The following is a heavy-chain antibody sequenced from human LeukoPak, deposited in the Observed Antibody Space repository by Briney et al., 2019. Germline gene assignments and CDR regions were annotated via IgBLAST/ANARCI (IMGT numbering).Heavy chain of an antibody. CDR3: ATGGGTWYNWNEFDY. CDR1: GGSISSYY. Sequence: SETLSLTCTVSGGSISSYYWSWIRQHPGKGLEWIGYIYYSGSTYYNPSLKSRVTISVDTSKNQFSLKLSSVTAADTAVYYCATGGGTWYNWNEFDYWGQGTLVTVSS. D-gene: IGHD1-20*01. V-gene: IGHV4-59*06. CDR2: IYYSGST. J-gene: IGHJ4*02.